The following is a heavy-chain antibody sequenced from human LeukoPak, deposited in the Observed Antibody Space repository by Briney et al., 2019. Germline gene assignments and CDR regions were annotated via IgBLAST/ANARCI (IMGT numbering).Heavy chain of an antibody. Sequence: GGSLRLSCAASGFTFSSYAMHWVRQAPGKGLEWVSSISSSSSYIYYADSVKGRFTISRDNAKNSLYLQMNSLRAEDTAVYYCARRGWVASFDYWGQGTLVTVSS. V-gene: IGHV3-21*01. D-gene: IGHD6-19*01. J-gene: IGHJ4*02. CDR3: ARRGWVASFDY. CDR2: ISSSSSYI. CDR1: GFTFSSYA.